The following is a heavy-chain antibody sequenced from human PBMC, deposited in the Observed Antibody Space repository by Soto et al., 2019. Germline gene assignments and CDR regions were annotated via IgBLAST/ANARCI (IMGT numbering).Heavy chain of an antibody. D-gene: IGHD4-17*01. J-gene: IGHJ4*02. V-gene: IGHV3-33*01. Sequence: GGSLRLSCAASGFTFSSYGMHWVRQAPSKGLEWVAVIWYDGSKKYYVDSVKGRFTISRDNSKNTLYLQMNSLRAEDTAVYYCARDPRTGDPGYWGQGTLVTVSS. CDR3: ARDPRTGDPGY. CDR2: IWYDGSKK. CDR1: GFTFSSYG.